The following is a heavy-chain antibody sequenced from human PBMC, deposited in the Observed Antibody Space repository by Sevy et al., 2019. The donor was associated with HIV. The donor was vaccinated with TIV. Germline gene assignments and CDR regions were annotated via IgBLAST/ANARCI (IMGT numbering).Heavy chain of an antibody. CDR2: LYSGGST. Sequence: GGSLRLSCAASEFTVSSSYMSWVRQAPGKGLEWVLILYSGGSTYYAASVKGRFAVSRDNSKNTLYLQMNSLRAEDTAVYYCARAGTGSYRAYFDYWGQGTLVTVSS. CDR1: EFTVSSSY. CDR3: ARAGTGSYRAYFDY. D-gene: IGHD1-26*01. J-gene: IGHJ4*02. V-gene: IGHV3-53*01.